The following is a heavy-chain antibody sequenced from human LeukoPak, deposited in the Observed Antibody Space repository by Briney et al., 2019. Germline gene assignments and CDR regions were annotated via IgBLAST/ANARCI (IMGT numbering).Heavy chain of an antibody. D-gene: IGHD6-19*01. CDR3: ARRSSSGWYPDYYYYYMDV. CDR1: EFTFSNYG. Sequence: PGVSLRLSCAASEFTFSNYGMHWVRQAPGKGLEWVAFIRYDETNKYYADSVKGRFTISRDNSKNTLYLKMNSLRGADTAVYYCARRSSSGWYPDYYYYYMDVWGKGTTVTISS. CDR2: IRYDETNK. V-gene: IGHV3-30*02. J-gene: IGHJ6*03.